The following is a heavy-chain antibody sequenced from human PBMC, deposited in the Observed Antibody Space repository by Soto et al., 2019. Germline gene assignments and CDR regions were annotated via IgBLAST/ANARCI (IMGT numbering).Heavy chain of an antibody. CDR1: GFNFSSYA. CDR2: IGGSGGST. CDR3: SRGDYYDSSGPFSDAFDI. D-gene: IGHD3-22*01. V-gene: IGHV3-23*01. J-gene: IGHJ3*02. Sequence: GGSLRVSCAASGFNFSSYARSWVRQNPGKGLEWVSTIGGSGGSTYYADSVKGRFTISRDNAKNSLYLQMNSLRVEDTAVYYCSRGDYYDSSGPFSDAFDIWGQGTMVTV.